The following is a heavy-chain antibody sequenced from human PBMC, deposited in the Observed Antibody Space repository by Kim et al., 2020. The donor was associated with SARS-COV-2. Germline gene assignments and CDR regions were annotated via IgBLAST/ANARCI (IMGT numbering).Heavy chain of an antibody. Sequence: SETLSLTCTVSGGSISSYYWSWIRQPPGKGLEWIGYIYYSGSTNYNPSLKSRVTISVDTSKNQFSLKLSSVTAADTAVYYCARGLGDYYDSSGYYYDFDYWGQGTLVTVSS. J-gene: IGHJ4*02. V-gene: IGHV4-59*01. CDR3: ARGLGDYYDSSGYYYDFDY. D-gene: IGHD3-22*01. CDR2: IYYSGST. CDR1: GGSISSYY.